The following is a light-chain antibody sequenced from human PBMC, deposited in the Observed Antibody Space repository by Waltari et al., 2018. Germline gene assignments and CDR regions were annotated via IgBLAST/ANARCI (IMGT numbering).Light chain of an antibody. CDR3: ATWDGSLTAWV. CDR1: TSNIGRNY. J-gene: IGLJ3*02. V-gene: IGLV1-47*01. Sequence: QSVLTQPPSASGTPGQRVTISCSGSTSNIGRNYVYWYQQFPGTAPKLLVYRNNGRPSGVPDRISGSKSGTSVSLAISGLRSEDEADYYCATWDGSLTAWVFGGGTKVTVL. CDR2: RNN.